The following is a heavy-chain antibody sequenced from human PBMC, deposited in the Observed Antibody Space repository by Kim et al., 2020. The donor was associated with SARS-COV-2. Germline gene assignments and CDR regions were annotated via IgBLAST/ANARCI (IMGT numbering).Heavy chain of an antibody. CDR3: ARSLSYYYGMDV. J-gene: IGHJ6*02. Sequence: YYADSVKGRFTISRDNAKNSLYLQMNSLRDEDTAVYYCARSLSYYYGMDVWGQGTTVTVSS. D-gene: IGHD3-16*02. V-gene: IGHV3-48*02.